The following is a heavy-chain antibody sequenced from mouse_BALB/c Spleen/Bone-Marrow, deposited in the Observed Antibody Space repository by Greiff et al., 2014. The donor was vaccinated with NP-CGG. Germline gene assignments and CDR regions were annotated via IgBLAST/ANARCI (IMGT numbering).Heavy chain of an antibody. D-gene: IGHD1-1*01. J-gene: IGHJ3*01. CDR2: IDPANGNT. Sequence: EVQLQESGAELVKPGASVKLSCTASGFNIKDTYMHWVKQRPEQGLEWIGRIDPANGNTKYDPKFQGKATITADTSSNTAYLQLSSLTSEDTADYYCATYYYGSSWGFAYWGQGTLVTVSA. CDR1: GFNIKDTY. CDR3: ATYYYGSSWGFAY. V-gene: IGHV14-3*02.